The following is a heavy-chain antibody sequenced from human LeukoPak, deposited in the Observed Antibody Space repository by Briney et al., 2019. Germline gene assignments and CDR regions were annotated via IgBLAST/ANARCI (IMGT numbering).Heavy chain of an antibody. D-gene: IGHD1-26*01. CDR2: ISSNGSTI. V-gene: IGHV3-48*03. CDR1: GFSFSTYE. Sequence: GGSLRLSCAASGFSFSTYEMNWVRQAPGKGLEWVSYISSNGSTIYYADSVKGRFTISRDNAKNSLYLQMNSLRAEDTAVYYCARGRQNSGSYSDAFDIWGQGTVVTVSS. J-gene: IGHJ3*02. CDR3: ARGRQNSGSYSDAFDI.